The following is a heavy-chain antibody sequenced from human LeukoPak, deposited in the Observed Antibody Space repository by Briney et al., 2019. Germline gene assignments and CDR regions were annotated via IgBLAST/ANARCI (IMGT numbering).Heavy chain of an antibody. CDR1: GYTLTSYD. Sequence: ASVKVSCKASGYTLTSYDINWVRQAPGQGLEWMGWMNPNSGNTGYAQKFQGRVTMTRNTSISTAYMELSSLRSEDTAVYYCARGRRGLLWFREHRGFDPWGQGTLVTVSS. CDR3: ARGRRGLLWFREHRGFDP. J-gene: IGHJ5*02. V-gene: IGHV1-8*01. D-gene: IGHD3-10*01. CDR2: MNPNSGNT.